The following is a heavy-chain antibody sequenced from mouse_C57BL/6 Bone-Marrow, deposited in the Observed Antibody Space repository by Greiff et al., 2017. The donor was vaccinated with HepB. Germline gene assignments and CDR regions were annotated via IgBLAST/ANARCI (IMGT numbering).Heavy chain of an antibody. D-gene: IGHD1-1*01. V-gene: IGHV1-5*01. Sequence: EVQLQQSGTVLARPGASVKMSCKTSGYTFTSYWMHWVKQRPGQGLEWIGAIYPGNSDTSYNQKFKGKAKLTAVTSASTAYMELSSLTNEDSAVYYCTRSRVLYYYGSSSFAYWGQGTLVTVSA. CDR2: IYPGNSDT. CDR3: TRSRVLYYYGSSSFAY. J-gene: IGHJ3*01. CDR1: GYTFTSYW.